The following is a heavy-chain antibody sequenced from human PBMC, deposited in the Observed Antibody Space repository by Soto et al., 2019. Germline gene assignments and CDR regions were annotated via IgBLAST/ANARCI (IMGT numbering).Heavy chain of an antibody. CDR2: IYYSGST. V-gene: IGHV4-59*01. CDR1: GGSISSYY. J-gene: IGHJ5*02. Sequence: QVQLQESGPGLVKPSETLSLTCTVSGGSISSYYWSWIRQPPGKGLEWIGYIYYSGSTNYNPSLKSRVTISVDTSKNQFSLKLSSVTAADTAVYYCARFGGLRYSWFDPWGQGTLVTVSS. D-gene: IGHD3-9*01. CDR3: ARFGGLRYSWFDP.